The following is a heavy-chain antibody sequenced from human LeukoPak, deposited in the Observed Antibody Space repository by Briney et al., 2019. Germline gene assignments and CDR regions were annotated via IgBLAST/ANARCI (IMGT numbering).Heavy chain of an antibody. D-gene: IGHD6-13*01. CDR1: GFTFSSYA. CDR3: ARGSYSSSWYCDY. Sequence: GGSLRLPCAASGFTFSSYAIHWVRQAPGKGLEWVAVISYDGNNKYYADSVRGRFTVSRDNSKNTLYLQMNSLRPEDTAVYYCARGSYSSSWYCDYWGQGTLVTVSS. CDR2: ISYDGNNK. V-gene: IGHV3-30-3*01. J-gene: IGHJ4*02.